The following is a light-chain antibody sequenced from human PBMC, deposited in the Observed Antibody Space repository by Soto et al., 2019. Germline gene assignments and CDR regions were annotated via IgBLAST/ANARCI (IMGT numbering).Light chain of an antibody. J-gene: IGLJ3*02. CDR2: GGS. CDR1: SSNIGAGFD. CDR3: QTYDSSLSYVWG. Sequence: QSVLTQPPSVSGAPGQRVTISCTGSSSNIGAGFDVHWYQQLPGTAPRLLIYGGSNRPSGVPDRFSGSKSGTSASLAITGLQAEDEAGYYCQTYDSSLSYVWGFGGGTKVTAL. V-gene: IGLV1-40*01.